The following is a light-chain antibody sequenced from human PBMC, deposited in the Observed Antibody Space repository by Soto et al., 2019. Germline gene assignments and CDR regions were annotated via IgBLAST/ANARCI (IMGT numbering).Light chain of an antibody. CDR2: GDT. V-gene: IGLV1-40*01. Sequence: QSVLPQPPSVSGAPGQRVTISCTGGSSNLGSNYNVHWYQQLPGTAPKLLIFGDTNRPSGVPDRFSGSKSGTSASLAITGLQPEDEADYYCQSYDLSLSGWVFGGGTKVTVL. CDR1: SSNLGSNYN. J-gene: IGLJ3*02. CDR3: QSYDLSLSGWV.